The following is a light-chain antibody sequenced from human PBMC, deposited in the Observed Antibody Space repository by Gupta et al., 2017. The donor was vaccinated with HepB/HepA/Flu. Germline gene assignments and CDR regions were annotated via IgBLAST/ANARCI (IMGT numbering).Light chain of an antibody. Sequence: SYELTQPPSVSVSPGQTARITCSGDALPKQYAYWYQQKPGQAPVLVIYKDSGRPSGIPERFSGSSSGTTVTLTISGVQAEDGADYYCQSADSSGTYVVFGGGTKLTVL. CDR3: QSADSSGTYVV. CDR1: ALPKQY. CDR2: KDS. J-gene: IGLJ2*01. V-gene: IGLV3-25*03.